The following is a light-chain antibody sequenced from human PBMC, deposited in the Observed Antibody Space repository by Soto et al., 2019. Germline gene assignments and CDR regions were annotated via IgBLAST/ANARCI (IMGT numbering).Light chain of an antibody. Sequence: DIQMTQSPSTLSASVGDRVTITCRASQSISNWLAWYQQKPGKAPKLLIYKASSLERGVPSRFSGSGSGTEFTLTISSLQPDDFATYYCQQYKNYLWAFGQGTKVDIK. CDR3: QQYKNYLWA. CDR2: KAS. J-gene: IGKJ1*01. CDR1: QSISNW. V-gene: IGKV1-5*03.